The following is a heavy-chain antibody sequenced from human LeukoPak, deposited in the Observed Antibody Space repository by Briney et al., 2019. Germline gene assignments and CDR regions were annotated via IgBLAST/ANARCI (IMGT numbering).Heavy chain of an antibody. V-gene: IGHV3-9*01. CDR3: AKDIAVWGSYASHFGY. Sequence: GGSLRLSCAASGFTFDDYAMHWVRQAPGKGLEWVSGISWNSGSIGYADSVKGRFTISRDNAKNSLYLQMNSLRAEDTALYYCAKDIAVWGSYASHFGYWGQGTLVTVSS. CDR2: ISWNSGSI. D-gene: IGHD3-16*01. J-gene: IGHJ4*02. CDR1: GFTFDDYA.